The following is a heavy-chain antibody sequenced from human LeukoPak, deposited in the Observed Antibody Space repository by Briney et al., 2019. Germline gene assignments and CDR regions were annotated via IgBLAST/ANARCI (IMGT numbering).Heavy chain of an antibody. CDR2: ISYDGSNK. CDR3: AKDLDSSGYADYFDY. CDR1: GFTFSSYG. Sequence: GGSLRLSCAASGFTFSSYGMHWVRQAPGKGLEWVAVISYDGSNKYYADSVKGRFTISRDNSKNTLYLQMNSLRAEDTAVYYCAKDLDSSGYADYFDYWGQGTLVTVSS. D-gene: IGHD3-22*01. V-gene: IGHV3-30*18. J-gene: IGHJ4*02.